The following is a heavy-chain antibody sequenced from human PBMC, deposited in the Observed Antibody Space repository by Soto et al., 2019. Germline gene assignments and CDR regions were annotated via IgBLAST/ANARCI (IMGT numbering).Heavy chain of an antibody. CDR3: AADRFYYGSGSYYYYFDY. CDR1: GFTFTSSA. J-gene: IGHJ4*02. V-gene: IGHV1-58*01. D-gene: IGHD3-10*01. Sequence: ASVKVSCKASGFTFTSSAVQWVRQARGQRLEWIGWIVVGSGNTNYAQKFQERVTITRDMSTSTAYMELSSLRSEDTAVYYCAADRFYYGSGSYYYYFDYWGQGTLVTVS. CDR2: IVVGSGNT.